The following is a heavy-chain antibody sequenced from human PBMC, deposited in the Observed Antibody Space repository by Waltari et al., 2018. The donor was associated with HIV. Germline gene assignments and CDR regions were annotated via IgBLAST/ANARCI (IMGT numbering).Heavy chain of an antibody. Sequence: EVQLVESGGGLVKPGGSLRLSCAASGFTFSSYSMNWVRQAPGKVLEWVSSSSSSSIYISYADSVKGRFTISRDNAKNSLYLQMNSLRAEDTAVYYCARQDSSGGNYYYGMDVWGQGTTVTVSS. CDR2: SSSSSIYI. CDR3: ARQDSSGGNYYYGMDV. D-gene: IGHD3-22*01. J-gene: IGHJ6*02. V-gene: IGHV3-21*01. CDR1: GFTFSSYS.